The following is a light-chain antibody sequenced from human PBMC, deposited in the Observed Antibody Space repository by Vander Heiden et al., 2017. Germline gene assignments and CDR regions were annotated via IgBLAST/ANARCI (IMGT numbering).Light chain of an antibody. CDR2: AAS. V-gene: IGKV1-9*01. Sequence: IQLTQPPSSLSASVGDRVPTTRRASKGISSNLAWYQQNPEKTPKLLIYAASTLQSGVPSRFSGSASGTDFTLTISSLHAEDFATYYCQQLNSYPLTFGGGTKVEIK. CDR3: QQLNSYPLT. J-gene: IGKJ4*01. CDR1: KGISSN.